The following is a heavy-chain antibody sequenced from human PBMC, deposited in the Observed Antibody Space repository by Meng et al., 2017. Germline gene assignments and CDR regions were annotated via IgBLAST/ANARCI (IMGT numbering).Heavy chain of an antibody. CDR1: GGTFSSYI. V-gene: IGHV1-69*02. D-gene: IGHD6-13*01. CDR2: IIPILGIA. Sequence: QVQLVHMGADVKEPGASDKVSGKASGGTFSSYIISWVRQAPGQGLEWMGRIIPILGIANYAQKFQGRVTITADKSTSTAYMELSSLRSEDTAVYYCARAGSSWFNVDYWGQGTLVTVSS. J-gene: IGHJ4*02. CDR3: ARAGSSWFNVDY.